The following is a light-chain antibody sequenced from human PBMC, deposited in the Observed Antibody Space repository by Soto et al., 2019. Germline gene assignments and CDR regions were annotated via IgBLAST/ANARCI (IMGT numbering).Light chain of an antibody. CDR1: QKIDRY. CDR3: QQFKYDLWT. CDR2: DAS. V-gene: IGKV1-5*01. Sequence: IQMTQSPSTLSASVGDRVTITCRASQKIDRYMAWYQQKPGRAPSLIIFDASTLERGVPSRFSGSGSGPEFTLIISSLQPDYYATYYCQQFKYDLWTFGQATKV. J-gene: IGKJ1*01.